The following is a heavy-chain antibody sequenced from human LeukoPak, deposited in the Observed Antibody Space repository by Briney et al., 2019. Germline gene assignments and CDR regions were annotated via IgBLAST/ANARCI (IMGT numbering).Heavy chain of an antibody. CDR2: ISYDGSNK. V-gene: IGHV3-30*18. J-gene: IGHJ4*02. D-gene: IGHD3-10*01. Sequence: GRSLRLSCAASGFTFSSYGMHWVRQAPGKGLEWVAVISYDGSNKYYADSVKGRFTISRDNSKNTPYLQMNSLRAEDTAVYYCAKGLLRDGSGSPNYWGQGTLVTVSS. CDR1: GFTFSSYG. CDR3: AKGLLRDGSGSPNY.